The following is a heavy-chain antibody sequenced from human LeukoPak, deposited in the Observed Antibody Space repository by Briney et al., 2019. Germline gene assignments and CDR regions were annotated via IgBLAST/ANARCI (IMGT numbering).Heavy chain of an antibody. J-gene: IGHJ4*02. V-gene: IGHV3-23*01. CDR2: TSDRGDYT. CDR1: GFTFSSYA. CDR3: AKKAQYDGHYPLDY. D-gene: IGHD4/OR15-4a*01. Sequence: GGSLRLSCAASGFTFSSYAMSWVRRAPGKGLEWVSGTSDRGDYTYYADSVKGRFTISRDTSKNTLYLQMNSLRAEDTALYFCAKKAQYDGHYPLDYWGQGTLVTVSA.